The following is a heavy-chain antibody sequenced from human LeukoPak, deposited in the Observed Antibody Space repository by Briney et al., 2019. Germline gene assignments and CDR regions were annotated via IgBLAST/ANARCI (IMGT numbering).Heavy chain of an antibody. V-gene: IGHV3-64*01. D-gene: IGHD3-9*01. Sequence: PGGSLRLSCAVSGFTFSTYAMHWVRQAPGEGLEYASGISRDGGSTYYANSVKGRFTISRDNSKNTLYFQMGRLRGEDLDVYYCARGGGVDILTGFQYWGQGTLVTVSS. CDR2: ISRDGGST. CDR1: GFTFSTYA. CDR3: ARGGGVDILTGFQY. J-gene: IGHJ4*02.